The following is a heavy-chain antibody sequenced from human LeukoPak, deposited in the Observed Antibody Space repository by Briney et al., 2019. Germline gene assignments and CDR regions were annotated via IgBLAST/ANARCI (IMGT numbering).Heavy chain of an antibody. CDR3: AKDWGSVDTAMVSRGYFDY. V-gene: IGHV3-30*18. D-gene: IGHD5-18*01. CDR2: ISYDGSNK. CDR1: GFTFSSYG. J-gene: IGHJ4*02. Sequence: GRSLRLSCAASGFTFSSYGMHWARQAPGKGLEWVAVISYDGSNKYYADSVKGRFTISRDNSKNTLYLQMNSLRAEDTAVYYCAKDWGSVDTAMVSRGYFDYWGQGTLVTVSS.